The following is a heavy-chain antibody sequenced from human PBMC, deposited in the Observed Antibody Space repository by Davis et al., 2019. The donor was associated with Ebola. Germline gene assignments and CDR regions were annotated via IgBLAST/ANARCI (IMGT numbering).Heavy chain of an antibody. CDR2: SSSSSS. CDR3: ARENYYGMEV. Sequence: GESLKISCAASGFTFSSNSMNWVRQTPGKGLEWVSYSSSSSSDYADSVRGRFTISRDNAKNSLYLQMNSLRAEDTAVYYCARENYYGMEVWGQGTTVTVSS. V-gene: IGHV3-48*04. CDR1: GFTFSSNS. J-gene: IGHJ6*02.